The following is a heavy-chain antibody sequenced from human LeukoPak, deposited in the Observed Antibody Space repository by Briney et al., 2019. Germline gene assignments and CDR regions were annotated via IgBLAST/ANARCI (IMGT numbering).Heavy chain of an antibody. D-gene: IGHD2-2*01. V-gene: IGHV3-23*01. CDR2: ISGSGGST. Sequence: TGGSLGLSCAASGFTFSSYAMSWVRQAPGKGLEWVSAISGSGGSTYYADSVKGRFTISRDNSKNTLYLQMNSLRAEDTAVYYCAAGPVVVPAAIGYWGQGTLVTVSS. CDR1: GFTFSSYA. J-gene: IGHJ4*02. CDR3: AAGPVVVPAAIGY.